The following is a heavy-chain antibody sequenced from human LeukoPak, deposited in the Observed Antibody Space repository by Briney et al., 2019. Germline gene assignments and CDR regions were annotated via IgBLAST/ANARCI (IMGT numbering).Heavy chain of an antibody. D-gene: IGHD3-9*01. CDR3: ASLYDILTGRLDY. J-gene: IGHJ4*02. Sequence: SETLSLTCTVSGGSISSGSYYWGWIRQPPGKGLEWIGSIYYSGSTYYNPSLKSRVTISVDTSKNQFSLKLSSVTAADTAVYDCASLYDILTGRLDYWGQGTLVTVSS. CDR2: IYYSGST. CDR1: GGSISSGSYY. V-gene: IGHV4-39*01.